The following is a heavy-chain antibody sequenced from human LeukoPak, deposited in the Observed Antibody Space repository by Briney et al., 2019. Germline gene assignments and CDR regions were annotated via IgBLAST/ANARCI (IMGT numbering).Heavy chain of an antibody. D-gene: IGHD3-10*02. CDR1: GFSFKDYA. CDR2: ITAKTSSA. J-gene: IGHJ4*02. Sequence: GGSLRLSCATSGFSFKDYAMTWVRQAPGKGLEWVSSITAKTSSAYYADSVRGRFTVSRDNSKNTLVLQMNSLRAEDTATYYCTKDGGLLLTSDCVWGPDYWGQGTLVAVSS. CDR3: TKDGGLLLTSDCVWGPDY. V-gene: IGHV3-23*01.